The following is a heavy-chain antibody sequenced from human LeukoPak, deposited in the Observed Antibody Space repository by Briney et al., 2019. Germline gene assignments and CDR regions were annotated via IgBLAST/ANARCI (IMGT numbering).Heavy chain of an antibody. Sequence: GGSLRLSCAASGFTFSSYAMHWVRQAPGKGLEWVSSISYTGTYIYYADSVKGRFTISRDNAQNSLYLQMNSLRAEDTAIYYCVRDRGTYRPIDYWGQGTLVTVSS. J-gene: IGHJ4*02. D-gene: IGHD1-26*01. CDR3: VRDRGTYRPIDY. V-gene: IGHV3-21*04. CDR1: GFTFSSYA. CDR2: ISYTGTYI.